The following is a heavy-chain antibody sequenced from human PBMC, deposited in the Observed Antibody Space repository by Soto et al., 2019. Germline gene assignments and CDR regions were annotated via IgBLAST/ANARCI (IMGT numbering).Heavy chain of an antibody. D-gene: IGHD2-8*02. Sequence: QVQLVQSGTEVTKPGSSVQVSCKLSGGTFGHNGISWVRQVPGQGLEWLGGIIPVYGTVNYALKFLGKVSITADKSTSTGDMELSGMRPEDTALYFCASDGGVTGMTTILDYWGQGTLIHVSS. CDR1: GGTFGHNG. V-gene: IGHV1-69*14. CDR3: ASDGGVTGMTTILDY. CDR2: IIPVYGTV. J-gene: IGHJ4*02.